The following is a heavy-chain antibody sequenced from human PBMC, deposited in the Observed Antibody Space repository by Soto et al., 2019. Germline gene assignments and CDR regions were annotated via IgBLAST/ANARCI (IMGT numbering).Heavy chain of an antibody. V-gene: IGHV4-39*01. CDR2: IYYSGTP. D-gene: IGHD2-15*01. Sequence: NPSETLSLTCTVSGGSISISNYYWGWIRQPPGKGLDWIGNIYYSGTPYYNPSLKSRVTISIDTSKNQFSLRLNSVTAADTGVYYCARFVVPATRHPDFDYWGQGTLVTVSS. J-gene: IGHJ4*02. CDR3: ARFVVPATRHPDFDY. CDR1: GGSISISNYY.